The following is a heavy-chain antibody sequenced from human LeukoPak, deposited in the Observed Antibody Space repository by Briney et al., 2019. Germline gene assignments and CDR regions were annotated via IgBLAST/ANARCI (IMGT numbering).Heavy chain of an antibody. CDR2: IIPIFGTA. CDR1: GGTFSSYA. J-gene: IGHJ6*04. CDR3: ARESREWPGGCGSTSCQSYYYYGMDV. V-gene: IGHV1-69*13. Sequence: ASVKVSCKASGGTFSSYAISWVRQAPGQGLEWMGGIIPIFGTANYAQKFQGSVTITADESTSTAYMGLSSLRSEDTAVYYCARESREWPGGCGSTSCQSYYYYGMDVWGKGTTVTVSS. D-gene: IGHD2-2*01.